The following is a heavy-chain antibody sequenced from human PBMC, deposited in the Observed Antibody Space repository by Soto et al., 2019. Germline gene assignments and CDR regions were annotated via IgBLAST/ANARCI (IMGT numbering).Heavy chain of an antibody. CDR2: IYYGGTT. J-gene: IGHJ4*02. CDR1: ARSFSSGGYY. D-gene: IGHD2-8*02. CDR3: ARVDPCTGDSCHHSFDF. Sequence: QVQLQESGPGLLRPSQRLFLTCAVSARSFSSGGYYWSWFRQYPGRGLEGIGHIYYGGTTYYNPSLKSRVTISVDTSANQISLSMSSLTAADTAVYFCARVDPCTGDSCHHSFDFWGQGTLVTVSS. V-gene: IGHV4-31*11.